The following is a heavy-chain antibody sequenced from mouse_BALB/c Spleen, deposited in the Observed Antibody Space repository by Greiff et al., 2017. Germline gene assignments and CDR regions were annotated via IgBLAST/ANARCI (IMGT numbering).Heavy chain of an antibody. J-gene: IGHJ3*01. CDR3: ARDRGYAWFAY. CDR1: GFSLTSYG. V-gene: IGHV2-9*02. CDR2: IWAGGSI. D-gene: IGHD2-2*01. Sequence: VQGVESGPGLVAPSQSLSITCTVSGFSLTSYGVHWVRQPPGKGLEWLGVIWAGGSINYNSALMSRLSISKDNSKSQVFLKMNSLQTDDTAMYYCARDRGYAWFAYWGQGTLVTVSA.